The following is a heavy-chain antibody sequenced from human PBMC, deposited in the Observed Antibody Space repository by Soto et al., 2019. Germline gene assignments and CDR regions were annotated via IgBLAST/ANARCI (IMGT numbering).Heavy chain of an antibody. CDR2: INPNSGGT. CDR1: GCIFTDYY. V-gene: IGHV1-2*06. CDR3: ARDWAAAGPFDY. J-gene: IGHJ4*02. D-gene: IGHD6-13*01. Sequence: ASVKVCCKASGCIFTDYYMHWVRQAPGQELGWMGRINPNSGGTNYAQKFQGRVTMTRDTSISTAYTELSSLRSEDTAVYYCARDWAAAGPFDYWGQGTLVTVSS.